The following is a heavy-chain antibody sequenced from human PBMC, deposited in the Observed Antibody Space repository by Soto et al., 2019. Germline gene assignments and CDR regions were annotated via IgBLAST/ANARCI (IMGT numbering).Heavy chain of an antibody. CDR1: GFTFSSYG. D-gene: IGHD3-3*01. CDR2: ISYDGSNK. CDR3: AKDARFLEWLSQIDY. Sequence: PGGSLRLSCAASGFTFSSYGMHWVRQAPGKGLEWVAVISYDGSNKYYADSVKGRFTISRDNSKNTLYLQMNSLRAEDTAVYYCAKDARFLEWLSQIDYWGQGTLVTVSS. J-gene: IGHJ4*02. V-gene: IGHV3-30*18.